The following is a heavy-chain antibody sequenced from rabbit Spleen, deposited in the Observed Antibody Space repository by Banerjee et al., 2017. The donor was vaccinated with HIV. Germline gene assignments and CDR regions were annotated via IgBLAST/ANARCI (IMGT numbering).Heavy chain of an antibody. CDR2: IYAGSGNT. Sequence: QEQLEESGGDLVKPEGSLTLTCTASGFSFSSSYWICWVRQAPGKGLEWIGCIYAGSGNTYYASWAKGRFTISKTSSTTVTLQMTSLTAADTATYFCARETSSGWGVVSYYFNLWGPGTLVTVS. CDR1: GFSFSSSYW. J-gene: IGHJ4*01. D-gene: IGHD4-1*01. CDR3: ARETSSGWGVVSYYFNL. V-gene: IGHV1S45*01.